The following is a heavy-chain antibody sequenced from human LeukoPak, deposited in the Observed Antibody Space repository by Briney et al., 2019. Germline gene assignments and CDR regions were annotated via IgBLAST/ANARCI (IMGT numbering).Heavy chain of an antibody. J-gene: IGHJ6*03. CDR1: GYTFTSHF. Sequence: GASVKVSCKASGYTFTSHFMHWVRQAPGQGLEWMGTINPESGNTAYAQKFQGRITMTGDTSTSTVYMELSSLRSEDTAMYYCAKDGNWNNVPGDYYYMDVWGKGTTVAVSS. D-gene: IGHD1/OR15-1a*01. CDR2: INPESGNT. CDR3: AKDGNWNNVPGDYYYMDV. V-gene: IGHV1-46*01.